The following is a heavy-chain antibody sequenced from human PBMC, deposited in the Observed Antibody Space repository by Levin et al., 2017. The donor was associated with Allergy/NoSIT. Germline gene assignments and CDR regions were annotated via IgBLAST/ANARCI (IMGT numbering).Heavy chain of an antibody. CDR3: ARDAIESKYNCLDP. V-gene: IGHV1-2*06. CDR1: GYTFTDYS. J-gene: IGHJ5*02. D-gene: IGHD2-2*02. Sequence: GASVKVSCKASGYTFTDYSLHWVRQAPGQGLEWMGRINPKTGGTNSAQKFLGRVTMTRDTSTSTAYMELGRLTYDDTAVYFCARDAIESKYNCLDPWGQGTLVTVSS. CDR2: INPKTGGT.